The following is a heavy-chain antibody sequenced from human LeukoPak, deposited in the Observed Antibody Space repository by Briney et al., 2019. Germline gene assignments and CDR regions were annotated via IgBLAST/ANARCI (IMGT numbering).Heavy chain of an antibody. V-gene: IGHV4-34*01. CDR2: INHSGST. CDR3: ARGLLWFGTGGAFDI. CDR1: GGSFSGYY. D-gene: IGHD3-10*01. J-gene: IGHJ3*02. Sequence: SETLSLTCAVYGGSFSGYYWSWIRQPPGKGLEWIGEINHSGSTNYNPSLKSRVTISVDTSKNQFSLKLSSVTAADTAVYYCARGLLWFGTGGAFDIWGQGTMVTVSS.